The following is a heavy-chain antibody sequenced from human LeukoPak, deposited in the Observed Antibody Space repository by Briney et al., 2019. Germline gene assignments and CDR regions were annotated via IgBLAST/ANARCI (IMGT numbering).Heavy chain of an antibody. CDR3: AKDQVRAAQWLGPNTSLDY. Sequence: PGGSLRLSCAASGFTFSSYWMSWVRQAPGKGLKWVANIKQDGSEKYYVDSVKGRFTISRDNAKNSLYLQMNSLRAEDTAVYYCAKDQVRAAQWLGPNTSLDYWGQGTLVTVSS. D-gene: IGHD6-19*01. J-gene: IGHJ4*02. CDR2: IKQDGSEK. CDR1: GFTFSSYW. V-gene: IGHV3-7*03.